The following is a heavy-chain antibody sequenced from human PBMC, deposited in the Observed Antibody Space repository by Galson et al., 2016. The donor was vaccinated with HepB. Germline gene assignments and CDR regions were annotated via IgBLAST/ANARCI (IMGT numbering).Heavy chain of an antibody. CDR2: ISVYNGNR. V-gene: IGHV1-18*01. CDR3: ARGIAVAGFGFLWAPHHWFDP. J-gene: IGHJ5*02. Sequence: QAPGQGLEWMGWISVYNGNRNYAQKLQGRVTMTTDTSTSTAYMELRSLRSDDTAVYYCARGIAVAGFGFLWAPHHWFDPWGQGTLVTVSS. D-gene: IGHD6-19*01.